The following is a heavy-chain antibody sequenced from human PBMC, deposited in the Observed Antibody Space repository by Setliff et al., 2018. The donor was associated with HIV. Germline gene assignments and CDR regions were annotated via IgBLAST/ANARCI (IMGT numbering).Heavy chain of an antibody. V-gene: IGHV1-69*10. J-gene: IGHJ4*02. CDR2: VIPVFTLI. CDR1: GGTFSSSA. Sequence: ASVKVSCKASGGTFSSSAISWVRQASGQGLEWMGGVIPVFTLIDYAQKFQGRLTITADTSTSTVYMELRGLLSEDTAVYYCATQGVAVSVPGFFDHWGQGTLVTVAS. CDR3: ATQGVAVSVPGFFDH. D-gene: IGHD6-19*01.